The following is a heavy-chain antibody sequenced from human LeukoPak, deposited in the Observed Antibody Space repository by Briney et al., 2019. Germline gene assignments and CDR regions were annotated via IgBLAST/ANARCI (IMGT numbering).Heavy chain of an antibody. V-gene: IGHV4-39*01. J-gene: IGHJ6*03. D-gene: IGHD4-17*01. CDR3: ATGLRDYYYYMDV. CDR2: IYYSGST. CDR1: GGSISSYY. Sequence: SETLSLTCTVSGGSISSYYRGWIRQPPGKGLEWIGSIYYSGSTYYNPSLKSRVTISVDTSKNQFSLKLSSVTAADTAVYYCATGLRDYYYYMDVWDKGTTVTISS.